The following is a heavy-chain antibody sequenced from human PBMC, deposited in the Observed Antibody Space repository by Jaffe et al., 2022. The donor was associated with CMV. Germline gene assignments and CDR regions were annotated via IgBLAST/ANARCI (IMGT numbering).Heavy chain of an antibody. CDR3: AKLVEQLAPDYYYYYGMDV. J-gene: IGHJ6*02. CDR1: GFTFSSYG. D-gene: IGHD6-6*01. CDR2: ISYDGSNK. V-gene: IGHV3-30*18. Sequence: QVQLVESGGGVVQPGRSLRLSCAASGFTFSSYGMHWVRQAPGKGLEWVAVISYDGSNKYYADSVKGRFTISRDNSKNTLYLQMNSLRAEDTAVYYCAKLVEQLAPDYYYYYGMDVWGQGTTVTVSS.